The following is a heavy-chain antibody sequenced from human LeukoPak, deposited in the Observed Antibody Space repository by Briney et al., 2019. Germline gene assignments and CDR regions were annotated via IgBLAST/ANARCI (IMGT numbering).Heavy chain of an antibody. V-gene: IGHV1-24*01. Sequence: GASVKVSCKVSGYTLTELSMHWVRQAPGKGLEWMGGFDPEDGETIYAQKFQGRVTMTEDTSTDTAYMELSSLRSEDTAVYYCATARRGTYDFWSGYYPHLGVDVWGQGTTVTVSS. CDR2: FDPEDGET. J-gene: IGHJ6*02. D-gene: IGHD3-3*01. CDR1: GYTLTELS. CDR3: ATARRGTYDFWSGYYPHLGVDV.